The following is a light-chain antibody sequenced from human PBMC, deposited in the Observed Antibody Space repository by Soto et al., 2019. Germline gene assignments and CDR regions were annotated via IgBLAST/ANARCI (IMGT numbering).Light chain of an antibody. Sequence: IQMTQAPSTLSASLLDRLTITCRASQPISTWLAWYQQRPGKAPNLLIYHASSLESGVPSRFSGSGSGTEFTLSISSLQPDDFGTYYCQQYDEHSITFGQGTRLEI. CDR2: HAS. CDR3: QQYDEHSIT. J-gene: IGKJ5*01. V-gene: IGKV1-5*01. CDR1: QPISTW.